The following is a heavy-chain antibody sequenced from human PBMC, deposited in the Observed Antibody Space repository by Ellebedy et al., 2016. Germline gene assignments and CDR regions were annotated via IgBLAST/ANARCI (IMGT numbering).Heavy chain of an antibody. CDR2: VFHTGTT. CDR3: AKWNGGWYAFDV. CDR1: GGSVSNDY. V-gene: IGHV4-59*02. Sequence: SETLSLTCNVSGGSVSNDYWNWIRRPPGKGLEWIGYVFHTGTTNYNPSLKSRVTMSVDTSKRQFSLRLTSVTAADTAVYYCAKWNGGWYAFDVWGQGTMVTVSS. D-gene: IGHD6-19*01. J-gene: IGHJ3*01.